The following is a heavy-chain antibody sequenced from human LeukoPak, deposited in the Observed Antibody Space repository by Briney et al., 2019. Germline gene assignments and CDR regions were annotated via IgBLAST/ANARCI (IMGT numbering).Heavy chain of an antibody. CDR3: ATGLPTDYYDSSGYYGRPFDY. J-gene: IGHJ4*02. CDR2: IIPIFGTA. D-gene: IGHD3-22*01. V-gene: IGHV1-69*05. Sequence: ASVKVSCKASGGTFSSYAISWVRQAPGQGLEWMGGIIPIFGTANYAQKFQGRVTITTDESTSTAYMELSSLRSDDTAVYYCATGLPTDYYDSSGYYGRPFDYWGQGTLVTVSS. CDR1: GGTFSSYA.